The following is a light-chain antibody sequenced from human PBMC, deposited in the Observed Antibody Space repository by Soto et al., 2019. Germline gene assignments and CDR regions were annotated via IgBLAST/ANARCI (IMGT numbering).Light chain of an antibody. V-gene: IGKV3-15*01. CDR1: QSVGSN. CDR2: GAS. J-gene: IGKJ4*01. CDR3: QHYNNRPLT. Sequence: EIVMPQSPATLSVSPGERATLSCRAGQSVGSNLAWYQQKPGQAPRLLIYGASSRATGIPARFSGSGSGTEFTLTISSLQSEDSAVYYCQHYNNRPLTFGGGAKVEIK.